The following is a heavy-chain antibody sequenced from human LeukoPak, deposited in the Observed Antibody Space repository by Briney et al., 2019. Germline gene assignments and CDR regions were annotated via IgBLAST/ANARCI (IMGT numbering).Heavy chain of an antibody. V-gene: IGHV4-34*01. CDR1: GGSFSGYY. Sequence: SETLSLTCAVYGGSFSGYYWSWIRQPPGKGLEWIGEINHSGSTNYNPSLKSRVTISVDTSKNQFSLKLSSVTAEDTAVYYCARYYCSSTSCDYGMDVWGQGTTVTVSS. D-gene: IGHD2-2*01. J-gene: IGHJ6*02. CDR3: ARYYCSSTSCDYGMDV. CDR2: INHSGST.